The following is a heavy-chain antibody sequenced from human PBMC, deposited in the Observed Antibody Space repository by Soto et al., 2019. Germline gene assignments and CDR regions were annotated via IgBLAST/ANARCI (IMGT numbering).Heavy chain of an antibody. Sequence: PSQTLSLTCAISGDIVSSNSAAWNWISQSPSRGLEWLGRTYYRSKWYNDYAVSVKSRITINPDTSKNQFSLQLNSVTPEDTDVYYCAREPVGAAPGTLRWFHPWGQAPLVTVS. D-gene: IGHD6-13*01. CDR1: GDIVSSNSAA. V-gene: IGHV6-1*01. CDR3: AREPVGAAPGTLRWFHP. J-gene: IGHJ5*02. CDR2: TYYRSKWYN.